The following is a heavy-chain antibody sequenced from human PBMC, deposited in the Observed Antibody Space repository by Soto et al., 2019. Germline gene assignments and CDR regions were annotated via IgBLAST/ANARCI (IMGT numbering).Heavy chain of an antibody. Sequence: SETLSLTCTVSAGSISTSWWSWIRQPPRKGLEWIGYIYYSGITNYNPSLKSRVTISVDTSKNQFSLRLTSVTAADTAVYYCARSRGSTRSFDYWGQGTLVEVSS. V-gene: IGHV4-59*01. CDR2: IYYSGIT. CDR1: AGSISTSW. D-gene: IGHD2-15*01. J-gene: IGHJ4*02. CDR3: ARSRGSTRSFDY.